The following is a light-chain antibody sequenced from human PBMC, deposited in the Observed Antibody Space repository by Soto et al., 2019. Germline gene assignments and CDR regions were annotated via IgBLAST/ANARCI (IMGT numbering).Light chain of an antibody. CDR2: DAS. Sequence: DIQMTQSPSSLSASVGDRVTITCQASQDINNYLNWYQKKPGKAPNHLIYDASNLETGVPSRFSGSGSGTDFTFTISSLQPEDSATYYCQQYDNLPLTFGGGTKVEIK. CDR3: QQYDNLPLT. V-gene: IGKV1-33*01. J-gene: IGKJ4*01. CDR1: QDINNY.